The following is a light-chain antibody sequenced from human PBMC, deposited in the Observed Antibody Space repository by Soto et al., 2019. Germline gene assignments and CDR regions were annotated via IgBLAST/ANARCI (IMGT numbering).Light chain of an antibody. CDR3: QQFSSYPLT. CDR2: GAS. CDR1: QSVTYNY. J-gene: IGKJ4*01. Sequence: EIVLTQSPVTLSLSPGERATLSCRASQSVTYNYLAWYQQKPGQAPKPLIYGASSRAPGIPDRFSGGGSGTDFTLTISRLEPEDFAVYYCQQFSSYPLTFGGGTKVDIK. V-gene: IGKV3-20*01.